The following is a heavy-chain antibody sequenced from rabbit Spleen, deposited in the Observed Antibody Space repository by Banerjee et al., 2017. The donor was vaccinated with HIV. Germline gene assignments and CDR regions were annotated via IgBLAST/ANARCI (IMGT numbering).Heavy chain of an antibody. CDR1: GFSFSSTYY. CDR2: IDAGSGGST. D-gene: IGHD2-1*01. J-gene: IGHJ6*01. Sequence: EESGGDLVKPGASLTLTCTASGFSFSSTYYMCWVRQAPGKGLEWIACIDAGSGGSTYYASWAKGRFTISKTSSTTVTLQMTSLTVADTATYFCARARYYDDFWSTYDYGMDLWGPGTLVTVS. V-gene: IGHV1S40*01. CDR3: ARARYYDDFWSTYDYGMDL.